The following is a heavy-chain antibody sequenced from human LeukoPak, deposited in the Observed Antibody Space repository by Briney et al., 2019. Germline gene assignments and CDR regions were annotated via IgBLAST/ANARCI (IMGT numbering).Heavy chain of an antibody. J-gene: IGHJ6*03. CDR1: GGSISSSSYC. Sequence: SETLSLTCTVSGGSISSSSYCWGWIRQPPGKGLEWIGSIYYSGSTYYNPSLKSRVTISVDTSKNQFSLKLSSVTAADTAVYYCARHLYYYGSGSYHYYYYYYMDVWGKGTTVTVSS. D-gene: IGHD3-10*01. V-gene: IGHV4-39*01. CDR3: ARHLYYYGSGSYHYYYYYYMDV. CDR2: IYYSGST.